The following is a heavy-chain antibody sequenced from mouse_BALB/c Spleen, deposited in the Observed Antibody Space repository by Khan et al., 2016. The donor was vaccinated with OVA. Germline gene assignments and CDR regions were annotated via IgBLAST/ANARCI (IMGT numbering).Heavy chain of an antibody. CDR2: IYPGAGRP. CDR1: GYTFTNYW. J-gene: IGHJ2*01. CDR3: VRNAYFGNDFDY. V-gene: IGHV1S81*02. Sequence: QVQLQQPGAELVKPGASVKLSCKASGYTFTNYWVHWVKQRPGQGLEWIGEIYPGAGRPNNNEKFKSKATLSVDKASSTAYMQLPNLTSEDSAVYYCVRNAYFGNDFDYWGQGTTRTVSS. D-gene: IGHD2-10*01.